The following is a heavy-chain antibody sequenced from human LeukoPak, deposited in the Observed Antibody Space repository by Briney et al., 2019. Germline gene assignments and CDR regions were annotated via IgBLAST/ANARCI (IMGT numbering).Heavy chain of an antibody. J-gene: IGHJ4*02. V-gene: IGHV3-49*03. D-gene: IGHD2-21*02. CDR3: TRDPSYCGGDCYPYFDY. Sequence: GGSLRLSCTASGFTFGDYAMSWFRQAPGKGLEWVGFIRSKAYGGTAEYAASVKGRFTISRDDSKSIAYLQMNSLKTEDTAVYYCTRDPSYCGGDCYPYFDYWGQGTLVTVSS. CDR2: IRSKAYGGTA. CDR1: GFTFGDYA.